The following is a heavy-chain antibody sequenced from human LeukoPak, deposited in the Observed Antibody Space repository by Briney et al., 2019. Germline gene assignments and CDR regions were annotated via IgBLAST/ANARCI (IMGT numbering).Heavy chain of an antibody. Sequence: ASVKASCKASGYTFSGNFMHWVRQAPGQGLEWMGWINPNSGGTNNAQKFQGRVTMTRDTSISTAYMELSRLRSDDTAVYYCAKSRGRGFPTDTFGGVFGPFDNWGQGTLVTVSS. CDR1: GYTFSGNF. J-gene: IGHJ4*02. CDR2: INPNSGGT. D-gene: IGHD3-16*02. CDR3: AKSRGRGFPTDTFGGVFGPFDN. V-gene: IGHV1-2*02.